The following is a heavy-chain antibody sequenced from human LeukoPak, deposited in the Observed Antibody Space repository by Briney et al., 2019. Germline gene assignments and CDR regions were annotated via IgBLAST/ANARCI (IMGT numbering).Heavy chain of an antibody. CDR2: ISWNSGSI. V-gene: IGHV3-9*01. J-gene: IGHJ3*02. D-gene: IGHD3-10*01. CDR3: AKGVRITMVRGTFDI. Sequence: GGSLRLSCAASGFTFDDYAMHWVRQAPGKGLEWVSGISWNSGSIAYADSVKGRFTISRDNAKNPLYLQMNSLRAEDTALYYCAKGVRITMVRGTFDIWAKGQWSPSLQ. CDR1: GFTFDDYA.